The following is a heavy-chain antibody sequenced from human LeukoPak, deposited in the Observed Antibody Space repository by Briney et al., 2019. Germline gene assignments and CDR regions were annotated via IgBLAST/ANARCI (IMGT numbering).Heavy chain of an antibody. CDR2: IAADGGVK. Sequence: PGTSLRLSCVASAFTFNDHGMDWVRQAPGKGLEWVAVIAADGGVKHYADSVKGRFTLSRDNSKNTLYLQMNGLTVEDTAVYYCAREATWGQWYLDHWGPGTPVTVSS. D-gene: IGHD6-19*01. CDR3: AREATWGQWYLDH. V-gene: IGHV3-30*03. CDR1: AFTFNDHG. J-gene: IGHJ4*02.